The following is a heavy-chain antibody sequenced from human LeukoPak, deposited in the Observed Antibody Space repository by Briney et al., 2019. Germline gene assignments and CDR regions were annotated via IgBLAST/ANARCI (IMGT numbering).Heavy chain of an antibody. J-gene: IGHJ4*02. CDR3: ASFPRGDLGLIILDF. CDR2: ISASGGTT. CDR1: GFTFSSYA. Sequence: PGGSPRLSCAASGFTFSSYAMTWVRQAPGKGLEWVSGISASGGTTSYADSVKGRFTISRDNSKNRLYLQMNSLRAEDTAVYYCASFPRGDLGLIILDFWGQGTLVTVSS. V-gene: IGHV3-23*01. D-gene: IGHD2-21*01.